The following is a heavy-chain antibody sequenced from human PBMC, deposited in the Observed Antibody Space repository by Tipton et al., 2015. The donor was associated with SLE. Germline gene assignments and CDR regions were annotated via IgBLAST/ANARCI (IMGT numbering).Heavy chain of an antibody. Sequence: SLRLSCAASGFIFDDYAMHWVRQAPGKGLEWVSGISWNSGSRGYADSVKGRFTISRDNAKNSLYLQMNSLRVEDTAVYYCATLRASYWYFDLWGRGTLVTVSS. J-gene: IGHJ2*01. CDR2: ISWNSGSR. V-gene: IGHV3-9*01. CDR1: GFIFDDYA. CDR3: ATLRASYWYFDL.